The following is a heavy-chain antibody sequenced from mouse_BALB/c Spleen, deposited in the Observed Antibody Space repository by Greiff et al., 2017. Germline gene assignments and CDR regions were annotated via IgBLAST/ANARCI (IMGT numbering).Heavy chain of an antibody. CDR1: GFTFSSYA. CDR3: ARHDGSHFDY. Sequence: EVKLVESGGGLVKPGGSLKLSCAASGFTFSSYAMSWVRQTPEKRLEWVATISSGGSYTYYPDSVKGRFTISRDNAKNTLYLQMSSLRSEDTAMYYCARHDGSHFDYWGQGTTLTVSS. CDR2: ISSGGSYT. J-gene: IGHJ2*01. V-gene: IGHV5-9-3*01. D-gene: IGHD2-3*01.